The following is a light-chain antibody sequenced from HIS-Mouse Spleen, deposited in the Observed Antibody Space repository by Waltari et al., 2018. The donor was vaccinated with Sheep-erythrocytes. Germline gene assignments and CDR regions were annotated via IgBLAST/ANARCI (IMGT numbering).Light chain of an antibody. Sequence: DIQMTQSPSTLSASVGDRVTITCRASQSISSWLAWYQQKQGKAPKLLIYKASSLERGVPSMFSGSGSGTEFTLTISSLQPDDFATYYCQQYNSYPLTFGGGTKVEIK. CDR1: QSISSW. J-gene: IGKJ4*01. V-gene: IGKV1-5*03. CDR3: QQYNSYPLT. CDR2: KAS.